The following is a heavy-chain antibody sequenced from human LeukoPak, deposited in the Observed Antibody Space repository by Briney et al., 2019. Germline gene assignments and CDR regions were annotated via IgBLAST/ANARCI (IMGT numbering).Heavy chain of an antibody. CDR3: ARGHPHSSSYYGSFDF. CDR1: GFTVGSNY. J-gene: IGHJ4*02. CDR2: IYSGDTT. V-gene: IGHV3-53*01. Sequence: GGSLRLSCAASGFTVGSNYLSWVRQLPGKGLEWVSVIYSGDTTYYADSVKGRITISRDNSKNTLYLQMNSLRVEDTAVYFCARGHPHSSSYYGSFDFWGQGTLVTVSS. D-gene: IGHD6-13*01.